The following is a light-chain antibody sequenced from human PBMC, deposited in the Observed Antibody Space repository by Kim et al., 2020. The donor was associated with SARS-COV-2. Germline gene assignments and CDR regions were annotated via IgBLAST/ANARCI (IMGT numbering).Light chain of an antibody. V-gene: IGKV3-15*01. CDR1: QSISSN. CDR2: GAS. Sequence: IMMTQSPATLSVSPGERAALSCRASQSISSNLAWYQQRPGQAPRLLIFGASTRATGIPARFSGSGSGTEFTLTISSLQSEDFAVYYCQQYDSWPPLTFGGGTKVDIK. J-gene: IGKJ4*01. CDR3: QQYDSWPPLT.